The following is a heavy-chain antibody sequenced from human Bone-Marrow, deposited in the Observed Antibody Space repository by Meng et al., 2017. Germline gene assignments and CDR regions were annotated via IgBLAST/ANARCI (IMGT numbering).Heavy chain of an antibody. CDR2: IYHSGST. V-gene: IGHV4-30-2*01. CDR1: GGSISSGGYS. Sequence: QLQLQESGSGLVKPSQTLSLACAVSGGSISSGGYSWSWIRQPPGKGLEWIGYIYHSGSTHYNPSLKSRVIMSVDTSKNQFSLKLSSMTAADTAVYYCARYVFDSSSLYSNWFDPWGQGTLVTVSS. D-gene: IGHD3-22*01. J-gene: IGHJ5*02. CDR3: ARYVFDSSSLYSNWFDP.